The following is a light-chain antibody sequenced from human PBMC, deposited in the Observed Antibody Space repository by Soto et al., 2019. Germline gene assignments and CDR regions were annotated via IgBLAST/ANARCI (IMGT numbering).Light chain of an antibody. CDR2: DVR. V-gene: IGLV2-14*01. CDR1: SSAVGGYNY. Sequence: QSVLAQPASVSASPGQAITISCTGNSSAVGGYNYVSWYQQHPGKAPKLMIYDVRNRPSGVSDRFSGSKSGNTASLTISGLQAEDEADYYCSSNTSSSTNVFGTGTKVPVL. CDR3: SSNTSSSTNV. J-gene: IGLJ1*01.